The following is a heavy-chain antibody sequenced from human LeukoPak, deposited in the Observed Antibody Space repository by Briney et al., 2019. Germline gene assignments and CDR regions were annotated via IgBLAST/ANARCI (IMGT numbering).Heavy chain of an antibody. CDR3: ARHLRYSSSWGTPYNWFDP. CDR2: IYYSGST. V-gene: IGHV4-39*01. D-gene: IGHD6-13*01. CDR1: GGSISSSSYY. Sequence: PSETLSLTCTVSGGSISSSSYYWGWIRQPPGKGLEWIGSIYYSGSTYYNPSLKSRVTISVDTSKNQFSLKLSSVTAADTAVYYCARHLRYSSSWGTPYNWFDPWGQGTLVTVSS. J-gene: IGHJ5*02.